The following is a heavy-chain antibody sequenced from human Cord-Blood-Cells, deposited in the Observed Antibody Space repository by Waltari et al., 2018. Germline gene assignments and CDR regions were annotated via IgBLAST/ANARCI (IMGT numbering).Heavy chain of an antibody. D-gene: IGHD6-6*01. CDR2: IIPIFAPA. Sequence: VQLVQSGAEVKKPGSSVKVSCKASGGTFSSYAISWVRQSPGPGLGWMGGIIPIFAPAHYAQKLQGRVTSTADQSTSTAYMGLSRLRSEVTAVDYWASRIAARPGDYYCMDVWGQGTTVTVSS. J-gene: IGHJ6*02. CDR3: ASRIAARPGDYYCMDV. V-gene: IGHV1-69*01. CDR1: GGTFSSYA.